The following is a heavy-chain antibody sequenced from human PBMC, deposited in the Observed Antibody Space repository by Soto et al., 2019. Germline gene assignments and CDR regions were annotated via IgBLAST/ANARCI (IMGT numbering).Heavy chain of an antibody. D-gene: IGHD3-10*01. V-gene: IGHV1-18*01. CDR3: ARGRDGEY. CDR1: GYTFTSYG. CDR2: ISAHNGNT. Sequence: QVHLVQSGAEVKKPGASVKVSCKASGYTFTSYGITWVRQAPGQGLEWMGWISAHNGNTDYAQKLQGRVIVTRGTATSTAYMELRSLRSDDTAVYYCARGRDGEYWGQGALVTVSS. J-gene: IGHJ4*02.